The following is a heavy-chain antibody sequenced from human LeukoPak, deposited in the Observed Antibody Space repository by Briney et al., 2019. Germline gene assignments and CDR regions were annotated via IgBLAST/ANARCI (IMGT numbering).Heavy chain of an antibody. V-gene: IGHV4-39*01. CDR1: GGSISSSSYY. CDR3: ARHPPFELLNWFDP. D-gene: IGHD2-15*01. Sequence: SETLSLTCTVSGGSISSSSYYWGWIRQPPGKGLEWIGSIYYSGSTYYNPSLKSRVTISVDTSKNQFSLKLSSVTAADTAVYYCARHPPFELLNWFDPWGQGTLVTVSS. J-gene: IGHJ5*02. CDR2: IYYSGST.